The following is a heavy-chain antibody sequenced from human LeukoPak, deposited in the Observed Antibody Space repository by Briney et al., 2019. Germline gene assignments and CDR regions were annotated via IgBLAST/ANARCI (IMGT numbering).Heavy chain of an antibody. CDR2: IYWDDDK. J-gene: IGHJ4*02. Sequence: NVSGPTLVNPTQTLTLTCTFSGFSLRTSGVGVGWIRQPPGKALEWLALIYWDDDKRYSPSLKSRLTITKDTSKNQVVLTMTNMDPVDTATYYCAQFKLGYCSSTSCPDTVTTPGFDYWGQGTLVTVSS. V-gene: IGHV2-5*02. CDR1: GFSLRTSGVG. CDR3: AQFKLGYCSSTSCPDTVTTPGFDY. D-gene: IGHD2-2*01.